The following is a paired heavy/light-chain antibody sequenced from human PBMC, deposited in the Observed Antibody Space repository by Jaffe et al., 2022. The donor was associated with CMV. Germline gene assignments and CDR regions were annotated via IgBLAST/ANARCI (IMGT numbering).Heavy chain of an antibody. CDR3: ARRDGVAAAGTRYLRH. J-gene: IGHJ1*01. V-gene: IGHV3-23*01. CDR2: IGGTANVAYT. D-gene: IGHD6-13*01. Sequence: EVQLLESGGGLAQPGGSLRLSCAASGFPFSIYAMSWVRQAPGKGLEWVSSIGGTANVAYTLYADSVKGRFTVSRDNSENTLYLQMNSLRVDDTAVYYCARRDGVAAAGTRYLRHWGQGTLVTVSS. CDR1: GFPFSIYA.
Light chain of an antibody. CDR2: END. CDR1: SSNIGNNY. Sequence: QSVLTQPPSVSAAPGQKVTISCSGSSSNIGNNYVSWYQQFPGAAPKLLIYENDKRPSGIPDRFSGSKSGTSVTLGITGLQTGDEADYYCGTWDTSLSAYVFGSGTKVTV. J-gene: IGLJ1*01. V-gene: IGLV1-51*02. CDR3: GTWDTSLSAYV.